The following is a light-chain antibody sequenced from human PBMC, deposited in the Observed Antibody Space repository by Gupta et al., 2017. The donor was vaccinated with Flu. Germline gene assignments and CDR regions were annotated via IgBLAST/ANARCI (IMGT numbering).Light chain of an antibody. CDR3: GSWDRSLSAGV. CDR1: SSNIGSQF. Sequence: QSVLTQPPSVSAAPGQKVTIPCSGSSSNIGSQFVSWYQQLPGTAPKLLIYENNKRPSGIPDRFSGSKSGTPATLGITGLQTGDEAAYYCGSWDRSLSAGVFGGGTKLTVL. V-gene: IGLV1-51*02. J-gene: IGLJ3*02. CDR2: ENN.